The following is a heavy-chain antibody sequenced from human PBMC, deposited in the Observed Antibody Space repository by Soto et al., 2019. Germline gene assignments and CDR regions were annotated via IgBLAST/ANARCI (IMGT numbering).Heavy chain of an antibody. V-gene: IGHV1-69*01. D-gene: IGHD4-4*01. CDR1: GGTFNSYR. CDR3: AREKFSNYFDP. J-gene: IGHJ5*02. CDR2: LIPIFGTP. Sequence: QVQLVRSGAEVKKPGSSVKVSCKSSGGTFNSYRISGVRQAPGQGLEWMGGLIPIFGTPNYAQKFQGRLTVTADESTSTVYMELSSLRSEDTAMYYCAREKFSNYFDPWGQGSLVTVSS.